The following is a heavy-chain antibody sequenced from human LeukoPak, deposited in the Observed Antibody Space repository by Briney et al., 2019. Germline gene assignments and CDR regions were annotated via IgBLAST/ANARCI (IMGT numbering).Heavy chain of an antibody. Sequence: SETLSLTCTVSGGSVSRGGYYWNWIRQHPGKGLEWIGFTSYSEGTYYNPSLMSRITISVDRSQNQFSLKMRDVTAADTAVYFCATADWESFYFDSWGQGALVGVS. CDR3: ATADWESFYFDS. D-gene: IGHD1-26*01. CDR2: TSYSEGT. V-gene: IGHV4-31*03. J-gene: IGHJ4*02. CDR1: GGSVSRGGYY.